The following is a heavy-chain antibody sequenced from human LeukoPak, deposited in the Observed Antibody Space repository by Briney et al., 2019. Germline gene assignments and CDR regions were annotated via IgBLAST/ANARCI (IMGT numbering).Heavy chain of an antibody. CDR3: ARLGYDFWSGHFDY. CDR2: IYYSGST. V-gene: IGHV4-59*08. D-gene: IGHD3-3*01. J-gene: IGHJ4*02. CDR1: GGSISSYY. Sequence: SETLSLTCTVSGGSISSYYWSWIRQPPGKGLEWIGYIYYSGSTNYNPSLKSRVTISVDTSKNQFSLKLSTVTAADTAVYYCARLGYDFWSGHFDYWGQGTLVTVSS.